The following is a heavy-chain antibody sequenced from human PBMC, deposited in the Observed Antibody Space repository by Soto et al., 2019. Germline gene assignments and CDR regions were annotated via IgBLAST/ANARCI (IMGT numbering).Heavy chain of an antibody. CDR1: GYTFSTYG. CDR2: ISAYNHYT. CDR3: ARVGPSREVPYPFEY. Sequence: QVDLVQSGPEVRKPGASVNVFCKASGYTFSTYGISWVRQAPGQGLEWMGWISAYNHYTNYAQKFQGRVTMTTDTSTITAYMELRSLRSGDTAMYFCARVGPSREVPYPFEYWGQGTLVTVSS. D-gene: IGHD1-26*01. J-gene: IGHJ4*02. V-gene: IGHV1-18*01.